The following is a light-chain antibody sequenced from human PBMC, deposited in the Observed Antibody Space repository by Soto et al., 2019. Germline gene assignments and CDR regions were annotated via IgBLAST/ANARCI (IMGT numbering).Light chain of an antibody. Sequence: QSALTQPASVSGSPGQSITISCTGTSSDVGGYNSVSWYQQHPGKAPKLMIYDVSNWPSGVSNRFSGSKSGNTASLTISGLQAEDEADYYCSSYTRSSTYVFGTGTKVTVL. CDR3: SSYTRSSTYV. J-gene: IGLJ1*01. V-gene: IGLV2-14*01. CDR1: SSDVGGYNS. CDR2: DVS.